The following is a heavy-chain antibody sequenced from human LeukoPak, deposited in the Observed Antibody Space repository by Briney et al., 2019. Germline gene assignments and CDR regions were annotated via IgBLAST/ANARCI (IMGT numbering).Heavy chain of an antibody. CDR2: ISYDGSNK. J-gene: IGHJ4*02. Sequence: TGGSLRLSCAASGFTFSSYGMHWVRQAPGKGLEWVAVISYDGSNKYYADSVKGRFTISRDNSKNTLYLQMNSLRAEDTAVYYCAREAPRRGETRDGYRWGQGTVVTVSS. V-gene: IGHV3-30*03. CDR3: AREAPRRGETRDGYR. CDR1: GFTFSSYG. D-gene: IGHD5-24*01.